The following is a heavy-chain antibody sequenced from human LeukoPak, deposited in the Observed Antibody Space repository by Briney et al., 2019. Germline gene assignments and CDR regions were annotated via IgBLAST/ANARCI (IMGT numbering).Heavy chain of an antibody. CDR1: GFTFSSYG. CDR3: ARERVDSSGYSFDY. J-gene: IGHJ4*02. CDR2: IWYDESNK. Sequence: GGSLRLSCAASGFTFSSYGTHWVRQAPGKGLEWVAVIWYDESNKYYADSVKGRFTISRDNSKNTLYLQMNSLRAEDTAVYYCARERVDSSGYSFDYWGQGTLVTVSS. D-gene: IGHD3-22*01. V-gene: IGHV3-33*01.